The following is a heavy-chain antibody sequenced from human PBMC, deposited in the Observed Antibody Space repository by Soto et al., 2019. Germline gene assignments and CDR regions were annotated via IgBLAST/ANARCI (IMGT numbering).Heavy chain of an antibody. J-gene: IGHJ5*02. CDR2: LYSGGSP. CDR3: ARGFFPGDWFDP. Sequence: GVLRVSSSASGLTLSPNYTISVRQAAGKGLECVSILYSGGSPYYADSVQGRFTISRDISKNTLYLQMNSLRVEDTAVYYCARGFFPGDWFDPWGQGTLVTVSS. V-gene: IGHV3-53*01. CDR1: GLTLSPNY. D-gene: IGHD3-3*01.